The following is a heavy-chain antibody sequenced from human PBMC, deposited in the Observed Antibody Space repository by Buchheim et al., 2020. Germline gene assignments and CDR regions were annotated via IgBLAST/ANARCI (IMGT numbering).Heavy chain of an antibody. CDR3: ARVGATPAADTFDS. D-gene: IGHD1-26*01. J-gene: IGHJ4*02. V-gene: IGHV3-30*03. Sequence: QVQLVESGGGVVQPGRSLRLSCAASGFTFSSYGMHWVRQAPGKGLEWVAVISYDGSNKYYADSVKGRFTISRDNSKNTLYLQMNSLRAEDTAVYYCARVGATPAADTFDSWGQGTL. CDR1: GFTFSSYG. CDR2: ISYDGSNK.